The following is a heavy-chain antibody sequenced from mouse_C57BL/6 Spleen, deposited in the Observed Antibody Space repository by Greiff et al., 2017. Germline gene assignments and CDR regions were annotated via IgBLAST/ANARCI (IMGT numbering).Heavy chain of an antibody. CDR2: IYPGDGDT. CDR1: GYAFSSSW. D-gene: IGHD6-5*01. V-gene: IGHV1-82*01. CDR3: ASYPPFNY. Sequence: QVQLQQSGPELVKPGASVKISCKASGYAFSSSWMNWVKQRPGKGLEWIGRIYPGDGDTNYNGKFKGKATLTADKSSSTAYMQLSSLTSEDSAVYFCASYPPFNYWGQGTLVTVSA. J-gene: IGHJ3*01.